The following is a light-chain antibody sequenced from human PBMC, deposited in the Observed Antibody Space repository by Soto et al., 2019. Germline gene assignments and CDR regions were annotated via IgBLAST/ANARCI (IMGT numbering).Light chain of an antibody. CDR1: QTISNW. CDR3: QQSYSTPRD. CDR2: KAS. Sequence: EIQNPQSPSTLSASVGDTVTITCRASQTISNWLAWYQQKQGKAPKLLIYKASTLESGVQSRFSGSGSGTEFTLTISSLQPEDFATYYCQQSYSTPRDFGQGTRLEIK. V-gene: IGKV1-5*03. J-gene: IGKJ5*01.